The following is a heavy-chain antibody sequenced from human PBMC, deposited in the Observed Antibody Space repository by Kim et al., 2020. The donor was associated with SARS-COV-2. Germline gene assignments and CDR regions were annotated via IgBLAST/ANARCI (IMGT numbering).Heavy chain of an antibody. CDR1: GDSINNGGYY. J-gene: IGHJ5*02. CDR2: IYYSGST. D-gene: IGHD5-18*01. Sequence: SETLSLTCSVSGDSINNGGYYWSWIRQHPGKGLEWIGSIYYSGSTYYNPSLKSRVTTSLDTSRNQFYLNLTSVTAADTAVYYCASRASSGLYSYFDPWGQGTLVTVSS. V-gene: IGHV4-31*03. CDR3: ASRASSGLYSYFDP.